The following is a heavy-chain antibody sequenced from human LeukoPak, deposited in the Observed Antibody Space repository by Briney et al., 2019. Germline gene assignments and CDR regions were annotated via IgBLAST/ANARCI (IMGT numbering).Heavy chain of an antibody. J-gene: IGHJ4*02. D-gene: IGHD3-10*01. V-gene: IGHV2-70*04. CDR2: IDWDDDK. Sequence: SGPALVKPTQTLTLTCTFSGFSLSTGGMRVSWIRQPPGKALEWLTRIDWDDDKFYSTSLKTRLTISKATSKNQVVLTMTNMDPVDTATYYCARTSRGSGSYYLPFDYWGQGTLVTVSS. CDR1: GFSLSTGGMR. CDR3: ARTSRGSGSYYLPFDY.